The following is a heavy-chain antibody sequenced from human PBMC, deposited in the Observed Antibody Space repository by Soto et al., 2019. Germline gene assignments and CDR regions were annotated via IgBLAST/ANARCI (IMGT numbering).Heavy chain of an antibody. Sequence: EVQLLESGGGLVQPGGSLRLSCAASGFTFSTYAMNWVRQAPGNGLEWFSAISGSGGSIHYADSVKGRFTISRDNSQNTLYLQMSSLRDEDTAVYHCVKGYWKGDVWGQGTTVTVSS. D-gene: IGHD1-1*01. V-gene: IGHV3-23*01. CDR1: GFTFSTYA. CDR3: VKGYWKGDV. CDR2: ISGSGGSI. J-gene: IGHJ6*02.